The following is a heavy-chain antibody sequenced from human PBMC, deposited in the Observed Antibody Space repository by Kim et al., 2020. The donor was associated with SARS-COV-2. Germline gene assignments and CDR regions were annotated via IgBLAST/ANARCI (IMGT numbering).Heavy chain of an antibody. Sequence: KSRVTISGDTSKTQFSLKLSSVTAADTAVYYCARDRAPYYDILTGYYDPWGQGTLVTVSS. D-gene: IGHD3-9*01. J-gene: IGHJ5*02. V-gene: IGHV4-34*01. CDR3: ARDRAPYYDILTGYYDP.